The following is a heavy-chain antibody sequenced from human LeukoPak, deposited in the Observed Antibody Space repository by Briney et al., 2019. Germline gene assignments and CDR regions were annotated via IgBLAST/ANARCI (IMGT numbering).Heavy chain of an antibody. J-gene: IGHJ4*02. D-gene: IGHD1-7*01. Sequence: PGGSLRLSCAASGFTFSSYAMSWVRQAPGKGLEWVSAISGSGGSTYYADSVKGRFTISRDNSKNTLYLQMNSLRAEDTAVYYCAKDLFGELELAPYYADYWGQGTLVTVSS. CDR1: GFTFSSYA. V-gene: IGHV3-23*01. CDR2: ISGSGGST. CDR3: AKDLFGELELAPYYADY.